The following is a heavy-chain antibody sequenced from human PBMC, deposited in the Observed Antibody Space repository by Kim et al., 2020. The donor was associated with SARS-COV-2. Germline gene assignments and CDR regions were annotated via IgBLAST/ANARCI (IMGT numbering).Heavy chain of an antibody. D-gene: IGHD1-26*01. J-gene: IGHJ2*01. CDR2: ISGSGGST. CDR3: AKLQGGSYHKYYWYFDL. Sequence: GGSLRLSCAASGFTFSSYAMSWVRQAPGKGLEWVSAISGSGGSTYYADSVKGRFTISRDNSKNTLYLQMNSLRAEDTAVYYCAKLQGGSYHKYYWYFDLWGRSTLVTVSS. CDR1: GFTFSSYA. V-gene: IGHV3-23*01.